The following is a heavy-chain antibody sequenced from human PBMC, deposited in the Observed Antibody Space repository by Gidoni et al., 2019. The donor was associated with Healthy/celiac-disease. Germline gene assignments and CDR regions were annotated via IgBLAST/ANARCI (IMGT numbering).Heavy chain of an antibody. Sequence: QVQLVQSGAEVKKPGASVKVSCKASGSTFTSYYMHWVRQAPGQGLEWMGIINPSGGSTSYAQKFQGRVTMTRDTSTSTVYMELSSLRSEDTAVYYCASSRAPYGGNHHLWGQGTLVTVSS. V-gene: IGHV1-46*01. CDR3: ASSRAPYGGNHHL. CDR1: GSTFTSYY. J-gene: IGHJ5*02. CDR2: INPSGGST. D-gene: IGHD2-15*01.